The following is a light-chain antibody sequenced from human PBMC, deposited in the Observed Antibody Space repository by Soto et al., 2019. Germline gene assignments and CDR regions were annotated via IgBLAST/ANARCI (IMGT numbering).Light chain of an antibody. V-gene: IGLV2-14*01. CDR2: DVS. CDR1: SSDVGGYNY. Sequence: QSVRTQPASVSGSPGQSIAISCTGTSSDVGGYNYVSWYQQHPGKAPKLMVYDVSNRPSGVSNRFSGSKSGNTASLTISGLQAGDEAVHYCSSYPSSSTYVLGTWTKVPVL. J-gene: IGLJ1*01. CDR3: SSYPSSSTYV.